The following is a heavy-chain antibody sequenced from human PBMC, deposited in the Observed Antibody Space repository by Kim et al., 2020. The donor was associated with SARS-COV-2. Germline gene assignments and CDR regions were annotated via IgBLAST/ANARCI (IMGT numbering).Heavy chain of an antibody. J-gene: IGHJ5*01. CDR1: GYRFTDNY. V-gene: IGHV1-2*02. Sequence: ASVKVSCKASGYRFTDNYIHWVRQAPGQGLEWMGWIATKSGGTRYPQQFEGRVTLTRDTSISTVYMELSSLRSDDTAVYYCTRGSGTSLFDSWGQGTLVTVSS. CDR3: TRGSGTSLFDS. CDR2: IATKSGGT.